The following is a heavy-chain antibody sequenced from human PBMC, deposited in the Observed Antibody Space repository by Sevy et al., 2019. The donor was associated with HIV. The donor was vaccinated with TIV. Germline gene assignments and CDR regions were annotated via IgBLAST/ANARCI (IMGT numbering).Heavy chain of an antibody. CDR3: PRHGKEDWFDP. D-gene: IGHD1-26*01. Sequence: SETLSLTCAVSGGSMSSYYWSWIRQPPGKGLEWIGYIYYSVSANYNPALKSRVTISVDTSKNQFSLKLSSVTAADTAVYYCPRHGKEDWFDPWGQGTLVTVSS. CDR1: GGSMSSYY. V-gene: IGHV4-59*08. J-gene: IGHJ5*02. CDR2: IYYSVSA.